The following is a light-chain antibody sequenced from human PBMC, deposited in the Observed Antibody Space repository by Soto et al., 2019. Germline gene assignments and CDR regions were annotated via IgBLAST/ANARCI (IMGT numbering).Light chain of an antibody. CDR2: KAS. Sequence: DIQMTQSPSTLSGSVGDRVTITCRASQTISSWLAWYQRKPGKAPKLLIYKASTLKSGVPSRFSGSGSGTEFTLTISSLQPDDFATYYCQHYNSYPEAFGQGTKVDIK. V-gene: IGKV1-5*03. CDR3: QHYNSYPEA. CDR1: QTISSW. J-gene: IGKJ1*01.